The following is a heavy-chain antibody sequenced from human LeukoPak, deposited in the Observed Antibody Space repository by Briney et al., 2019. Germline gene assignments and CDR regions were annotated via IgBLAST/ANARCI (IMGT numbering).Heavy chain of an antibody. Sequence: ASVKVSCKVSGYTLTEISMHWVRQAPGKGLEWMGGFDPEDGETIYAQKFQGRVTMTEDTSTDTAYMELSSLRSEDTAVYYCATGKPGITGTTNWFDPWGQGTLVTVSS. J-gene: IGHJ5*02. V-gene: IGHV1-24*01. CDR3: ATGKPGITGTTNWFDP. D-gene: IGHD1-20*01. CDR2: FDPEDGET. CDR1: GYTLTEIS.